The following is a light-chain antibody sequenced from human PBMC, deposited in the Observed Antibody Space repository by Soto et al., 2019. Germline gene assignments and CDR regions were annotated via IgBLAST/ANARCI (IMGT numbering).Light chain of an antibody. Sequence: DIQMTQSPSTLSASVGDTVTITCRASQSISGWLSWYQQRPGKAPNLLIFDASTLESGVPSRFSGSVSGTTFTLTISSLQSDDFATYYCLQYNGYYRTFGQGTKVDIK. CDR2: DAS. CDR1: QSISGW. J-gene: IGKJ1*01. CDR3: LQYNGYYRT. V-gene: IGKV1-5*01.